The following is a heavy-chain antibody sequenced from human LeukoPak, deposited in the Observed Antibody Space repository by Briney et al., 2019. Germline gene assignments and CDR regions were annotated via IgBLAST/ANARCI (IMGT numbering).Heavy chain of an antibody. CDR3: AKGAIRWDFQH. Sequence: GGSLRLSCAASGFTFSNYGMHWVRQAPGKGLEWVAVIWYDGSNKYYADSVKGRFTISRDNSKNTLYLQMNSLRAEDTAVYYCAKGAIRWDFQHWGQGTLVTVSS. V-gene: IGHV3-33*06. CDR2: IWYDGSNK. J-gene: IGHJ1*01. CDR1: GFTFSNYG. D-gene: IGHD1-26*01.